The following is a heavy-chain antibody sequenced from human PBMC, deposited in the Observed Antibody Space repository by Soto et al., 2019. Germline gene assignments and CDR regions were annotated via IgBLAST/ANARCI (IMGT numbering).Heavy chain of an antibody. CDR3: ARSLGYCSGGTCYSIFAY. V-gene: IGHV4-59*08. CDR2: MYYSGSP. CDR1: GGSISSYY. Sequence: QVQLQESGPGLVKPSETLSLTCTVSGGSISSYYWNWIRQPPGKGLEWIGYMYYSGSPNYNPSLKSRVTISVDTSKNQFSLKLSSVTAADTAVYYCARSLGYCSGGTCYSIFAYWGQGTLVTVSS. D-gene: IGHD2-15*01. J-gene: IGHJ4*02.